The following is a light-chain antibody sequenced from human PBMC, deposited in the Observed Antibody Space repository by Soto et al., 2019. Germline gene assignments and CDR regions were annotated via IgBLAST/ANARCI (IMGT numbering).Light chain of an antibody. CDR1: QGISNY. V-gene: IGKV1-27*01. CDR3: QKYDSAPWT. J-gene: IGKJ1*01. Sequence: DIQMTQSPSSLSASVGDSVTVTSRASQGISNYLAWYQQKPGTVPKLLIYATSTLHSGVASRFSGSRSGTDFTLSISSLHPEDVATFYCQKYDSAPWTCGQGTKVQIK. CDR2: ATS.